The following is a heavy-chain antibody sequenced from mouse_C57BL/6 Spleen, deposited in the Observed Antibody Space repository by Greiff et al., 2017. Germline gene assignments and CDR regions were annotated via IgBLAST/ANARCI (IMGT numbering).Heavy chain of an antibody. Sequence: LMESGAELVKPGASVTMSCQASGYTFTTYPIAWMKQNHGNSLEWIGNFHPYNDDPKYDEKLKGKATWTVEKSSSTVYLERSRLTSDDSAVYYCARRILRTGYFDVWGTGTTVTVSS. CDR1: GYTFTTYP. J-gene: IGHJ1*03. V-gene: IGHV1-47*01. CDR3: ARRILRTGYFDV. CDR2: FHPYNDDP. D-gene: IGHD1-1*01.